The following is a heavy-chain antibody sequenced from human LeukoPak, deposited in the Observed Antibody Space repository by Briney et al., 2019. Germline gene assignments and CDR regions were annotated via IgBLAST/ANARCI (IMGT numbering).Heavy chain of an antibody. V-gene: IGHV1-2*06. Sequence: ASVKVSCKASGYTFTGYYMDWVRQAPGQGLEWMGRINPNSGGTNYAQEFQGRVTMTRDTSISTAYMELSRLRSDDTAVYYCAREDNLGSGSSPNDYWGQGTLVTVSS. D-gene: IGHD6-19*01. CDR1: GYTFTGYY. J-gene: IGHJ4*02. CDR3: AREDNLGSGSSPNDY. CDR2: INPNSGGT.